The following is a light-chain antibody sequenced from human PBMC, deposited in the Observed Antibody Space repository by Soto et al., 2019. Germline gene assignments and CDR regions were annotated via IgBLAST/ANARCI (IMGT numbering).Light chain of an antibody. CDR1: SSDAGAYNY. V-gene: IGLV2-8*01. Sequence: QSVLTQPPSASGSPGQTVAISCTGTSSDAGAYNYVSWYQQHPGKAPKLMIYDVIERPSGVPARFSGSKSGNTASLTVSGLQPDDEADYYCCSYTTSSTYVFGTGTKLTVL. CDR3: CSYTTSSTYV. CDR2: DVI. J-gene: IGLJ1*01.